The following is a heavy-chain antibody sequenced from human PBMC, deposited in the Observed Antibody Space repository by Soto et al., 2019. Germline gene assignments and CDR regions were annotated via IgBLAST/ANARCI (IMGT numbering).Heavy chain of an antibody. CDR3: ARGYYYGSGSYLNY. J-gene: IGHJ4*02. CDR1: GGTFSSYT. Sequence: QVQLVQSGAEVKKPGSSVKVSCKASGGTFSSYTISWVRQAPGQGLEWMGRIIPILGIANYAQKFQGRVTITADKSTSTAYMELSSLRSEDTAVYYCARGYYYGSGSYLNYWGQGTLVTVSS. CDR2: IIPILGIA. V-gene: IGHV1-69*02. D-gene: IGHD3-10*01.